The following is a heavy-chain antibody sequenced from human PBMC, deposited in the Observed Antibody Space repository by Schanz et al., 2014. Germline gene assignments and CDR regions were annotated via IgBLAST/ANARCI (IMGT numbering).Heavy chain of an antibody. V-gene: IGHV4-34*01. Sequence: QVQLQQWGAGLLKPSETLSLTCAVYGGSFSGYFWSWTRQSPEKGRGWIGEISHSGRTPYNPSLKTRATISADTSKNQLFLKLSSVAAADTAVYYCARPLAESAAAAVESWGQGTLVAVSS. CDR1: GGSFSGYF. CDR2: ISHSGRT. CDR3: ARPLAESAAAAVES. J-gene: IGHJ4*02. D-gene: IGHD2-2*01.